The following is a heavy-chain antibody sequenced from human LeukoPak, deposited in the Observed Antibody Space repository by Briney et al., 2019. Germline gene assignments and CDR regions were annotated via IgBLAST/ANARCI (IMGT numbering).Heavy chain of an antibody. CDR3: ASYIAALDY. J-gene: IGHJ4*02. V-gene: IGHV4-59*12. CDR2: IYYSGST. D-gene: IGHD6-13*01. CDR1: GGSINNYY. Sequence: SETLSLTCTVSGGSINNYYWSWIRQPPGKALEWIGYIYYSGSTNYNPSLKSRVTISVDTSKNQFSLKLSSVTAADTAVYYCASYIAALDYWGQGTLVTVSS.